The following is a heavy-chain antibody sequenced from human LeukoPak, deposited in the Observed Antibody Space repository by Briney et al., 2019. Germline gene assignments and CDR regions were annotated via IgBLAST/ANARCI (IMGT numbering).Heavy chain of an antibody. J-gene: IGHJ3*02. CDR1: GGSISSYY. Sequence: SETLSLTCTVSGGSISSYYWSWIRQPPGKGLEWIGYIYYSGSTNYNPSLKSRVTISVDTSKNQFSLKLSSVTAADTAVYYCARDSYDYSNGDAFDIWGQGTMVTVSS. D-gene: IGHD4-4*01. CDR3: ARDSYDYSNGDAFDI. CDR2: IYYSGST. V-gene: IGHV4-59*01.